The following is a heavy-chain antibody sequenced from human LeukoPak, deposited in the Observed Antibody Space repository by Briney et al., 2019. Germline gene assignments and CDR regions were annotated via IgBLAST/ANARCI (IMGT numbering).Heavy chain of an antibody. D-gene: IGHD3-10*01. CDR3: AREEGLVRGVISIGAFDI. CDR1: GGSISSHY. V-gene: IGHV4-59*11. CDR2: IYYSGST. J-gene: IGHJ3*02. Sequence: SETLSLTCTVSGGSISSHYWSWIRQPPGKGLEWIGYIYYSGSTNYNPSLKSRVTISVDTSKNQFSLKLSSVTAADTAVYYCAREEGLVRGVISIGAFDIWGQGTMVTVSS.